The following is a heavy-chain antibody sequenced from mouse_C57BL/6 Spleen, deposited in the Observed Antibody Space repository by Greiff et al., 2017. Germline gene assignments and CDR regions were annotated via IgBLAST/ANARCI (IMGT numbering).Heavy chain of an antibody. CDR1: GFNIKDYY. CDR2: IDPEDGET. D-gene: IGHD2-3*01. J-gene: IGHJ3*01. Sequence: EVKLMESGAELVKPGASVKLSCTASGFNIKDYYMHWVKQRTEQGLEWIGRIDPEDGETKYAPKVQGKATITADTSSNTAYLQLSSLTSEDTAVYYCARGYDGYCSWFAYWGQGTLVTVSA. CDR3: ARGYDGYCSWFAY. V-gene: IGHV14-2*01.